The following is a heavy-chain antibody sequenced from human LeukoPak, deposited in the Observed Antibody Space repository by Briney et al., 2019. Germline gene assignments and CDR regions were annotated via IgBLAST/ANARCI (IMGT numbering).Heavy chain of an antibody. D-gene: IGHD2-2*01. CDR2: INPNSGGT. Sequence: ASVKVSCKASGYTFTGYYMLWVRQAPGQGLEWMGWINPNSGGTNYAQKFQGRVTMTRDTSISTAYMELSRLRSDDTAVYYCAVWGYCSSTSCFGGFDPWGQGTLVTVSS. CDR1: GYTFTGYY. J-gene: IGHJ5*02. CDR3: AVWGYCSSTSCFGGFDP. V-gene: IGHV1-2*02.